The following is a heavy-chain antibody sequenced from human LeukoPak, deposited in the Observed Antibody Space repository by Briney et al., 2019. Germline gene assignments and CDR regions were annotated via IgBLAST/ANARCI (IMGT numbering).Heavy chain of an antibody. V-gene: IGHV3-21*01. J-gene: IGHJ3*02. CDR2: ISRSGGSI. Sequence: GGSLRLSCAASEFTFSSHSMNWVRQAPGKGLEWVSSISRSGGSIYYADSLKGRFTISRDNAKNSLYLQMNSLRAEDTAVYFCARSLKVSAALDVFNIWGQGTMVTVSS. CDR1: EFTFSSHS. D-gene: IGHD2-2*01. CDR3: ARSLKVSAALDVFNI.